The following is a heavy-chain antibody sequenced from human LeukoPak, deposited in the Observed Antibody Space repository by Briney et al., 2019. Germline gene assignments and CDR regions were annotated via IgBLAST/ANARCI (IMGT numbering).Heavy chain of an antibody. CDR1: GYTFTGYY. V-gene: IGHV1-2*02. D-gene: IGHD6-13*01. Sequence: ASVKVSCKASGYTFTGYYMHWVRQAPGQGLEWMGWINPNSGGTNYAQKFQGRVTMTRDTSISTAYMELSRLRSDDTAVYYCARAVIAAAGNWFDPWGHGTLVTVSS. CDR2: INPNSGGT. CDR3: ARAVIAAAGNWFDP. J-gene: IGHJ5*02.